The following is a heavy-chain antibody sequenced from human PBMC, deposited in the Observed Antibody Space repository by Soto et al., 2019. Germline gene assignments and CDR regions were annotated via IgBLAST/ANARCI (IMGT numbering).Heavy chain of an antibody. Sequence: GGALRLSCAASGFPFSSYSMNLVRQAPGKGLEWVSSISSSSSYIYYADSVKGRFTISRDNAKNSLYLQMNSLRAEDTAVYYCARDRDYYGLRPPMDVWGQGTTITVSS. J-gene: IGHJ6*02. CDR2: ISSSSSYI. CDR1: GFPFSSYS. V-gene: IGHV3-21*01. D-gene: IGHD3-10*01. CDR3: ARDRDYYGLRPPMDV.